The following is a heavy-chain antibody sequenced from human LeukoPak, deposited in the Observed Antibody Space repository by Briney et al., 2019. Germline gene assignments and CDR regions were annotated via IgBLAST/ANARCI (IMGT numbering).Heavy chain of an antibody. CDR3: ARALTGCSSTSCYRGFDY. CDR1: GGSISSGYY. Sequence: SETLSLTCTVSGGSISSGYYWGWIRQPPGKGLEWIGSIYHSGSTYYNPSLKSRVTISVDTSKNQFFLKLSSVTAADTAVYYCARALTGCSSTSCYRGFDYWGQGTLVTVSS. D-gene: IGHD2-2*02. V-gene: IGHV4-38-2*02. J-gene: IGHJ4*02. CDR2: IYHSGST.